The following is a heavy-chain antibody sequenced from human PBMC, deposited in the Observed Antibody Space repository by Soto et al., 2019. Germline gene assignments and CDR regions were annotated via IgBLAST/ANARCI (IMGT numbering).Heavy chain of an antibody. CDR3: TRITTYYYDSSGSAIDY. D-gene: IGHD3-22*01. V-gene: IGHV3-49*04. Sequence: PGGSLRLSCTASGFTFGDYAMSWVRQAPGKGLEWVGFIRSKAYGGTTEYAASVKGRFTISRDDSKSIAYLQMNSLKTEDTAVYYCTRITTYYYDSSGSAIDYWGQGTLVTVSS. CDR2: IRSKAYGGTT. CDR1: GFTFGDYA. J-gene: IGHJ4*02.